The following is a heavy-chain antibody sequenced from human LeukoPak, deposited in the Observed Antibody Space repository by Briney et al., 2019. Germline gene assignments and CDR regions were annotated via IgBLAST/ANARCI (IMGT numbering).Heavy chain of an antibody. CDR3: VRGRLD. Sequence: GGSLRLSCAASGFTFSSYEMNWFRQAPGKGLEWVSYIGASGTYYADSVKGRFTISRDDAKSSLYLQMSSLRADDTAVYYCVRGRLDWGQGTLVTVSS. D-gene: IGHD3-9*01. V-gene: IGHV3-48*03. J-gene: IGHJ4*02. CDR1: GFTFSSYE. CDR2: IGASGT.